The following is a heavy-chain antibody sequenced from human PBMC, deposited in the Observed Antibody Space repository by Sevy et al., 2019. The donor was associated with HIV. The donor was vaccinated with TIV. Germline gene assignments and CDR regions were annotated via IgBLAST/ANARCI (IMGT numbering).Heavy chain of an antibody. D-gene: IGHD6-13*01. CDR2: ISGSGGST. J-gene: IGHJ6*02. Sequence: GGSLRLSCAASGFTFSSYAMSWVRQAPGKGLEWVSAISGSGGSTYYAYSVKGRFTTSRDNSMNTLYLQMNSLRAEDTAVYYCAKDPVGIAAMDVWGQGTTVTVSS. CDR3: AKDPVGIAAMDV. V-gene: IGHV3-23*01. CDR1: GFTFSSYA.